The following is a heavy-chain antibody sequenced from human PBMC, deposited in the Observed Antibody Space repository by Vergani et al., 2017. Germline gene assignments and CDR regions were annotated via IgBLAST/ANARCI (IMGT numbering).Heavy chain of an antibody. J-gene: IGHJ3*02. D-gene: IGHD3-16*01. V-gene: IGHV4-38-2*02. CDR1: AYSISCGYY. CDR3: AGQFWVSQGVGAFET. CDR2: VFHSGSD. Sequence: QVQLQESGPGLVKPSETLSLTCSVSAYSISCGYYWGWIRQPPGKGLEWIATVFHSGSDYYNPSLRRRVRISVETSKNQFSLRLTNLTAGDTAVYYCAGQFWVSQGVGAFETWGRGTEVSVSS.